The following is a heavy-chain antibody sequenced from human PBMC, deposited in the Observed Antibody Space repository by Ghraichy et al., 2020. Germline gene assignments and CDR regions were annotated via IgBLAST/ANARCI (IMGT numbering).Heavy chain of an antibody. J-gene: IGHJ4*02. V-gene: IGHV1-46*01. D-gene: IGHD6-13*01. CDR2: INPSGGST. CDR3: ARDPSSWPNAKYFDY. Sequence: ASVKVSCKASGYTFTSYYMHWVRQAPGQGLEWMGIINPSGGSTSYAQKFQGRVTMTRDTSTSTVYMELSSLRSEDTAVYYCARDPSSWPNAKYFDYWGQGTLVTVSS. CDR1: GYTFTSYY.